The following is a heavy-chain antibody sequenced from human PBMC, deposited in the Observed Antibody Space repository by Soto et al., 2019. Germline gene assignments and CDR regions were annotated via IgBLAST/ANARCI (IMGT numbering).Heavy chain of an antibody. D-gene: IGHD1-26*01. V-gene: IGHV3-23*01. J-gene: IGHJ4*02. CDR1: GLTSSSHA. CDR3: AKRVGDY. Sequence: HPGGSLRLSFAVSGLTSSSHAMGWVRQAPGKGLEWVSGISGGGGSTYYADSVKGRFTISRDNSKNTMYLQMKSLRAEDTAVYYCAKRVGDYWGQGTLVTVSS. CDR2: ISGGGGST.